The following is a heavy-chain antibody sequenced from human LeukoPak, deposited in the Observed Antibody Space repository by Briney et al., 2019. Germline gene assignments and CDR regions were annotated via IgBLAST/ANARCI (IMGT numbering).Heavy chain of an antibody. CDR3: AKDPDGQYTYSWYFADY. J-gene: IGHJ4*02. Sequence: GGSLRLSCAASGFTFSNYAMNWVRQAPGKGLEWVSTITGSGVSTYYADSVKGRFTISRGNSKNTLYLQMSSLRAEDTAVYYCAKDPDGQYTYSWYFADYWGQGTLVTVSS. D-gene: IGHD6-13*01. CDR1: GFTFSNYA. CDR2: ITGSGVST. V-gene: IGHV3-23*01.